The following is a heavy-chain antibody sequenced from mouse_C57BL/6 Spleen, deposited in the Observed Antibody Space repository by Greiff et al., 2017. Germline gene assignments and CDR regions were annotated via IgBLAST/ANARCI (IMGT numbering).Heavy chain of an antibody. Sequence: QVQLQQPGAELVMPGASVKLSCKASGYTFTSYWMHWVKQRPGQGLEWIGEIDPSDSYTNYNQKFKGKSTLTVDKSSSTAYMQLSSLTSGDSAVYYGARGYDGSAFAYWGQGTLLTVSA. CDR3: ARGYDGSAFAY. D-gene: IGHD2-3*01. CDR2: IDPSDSYT. CDR1: GYTFTSYW. J-gene: IGHJ3*01. V-gene: IGHV1-69*01.